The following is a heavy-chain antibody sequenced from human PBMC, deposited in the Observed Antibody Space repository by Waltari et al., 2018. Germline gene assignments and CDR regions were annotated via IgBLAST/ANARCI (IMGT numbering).Heavy chain of an antibody. Sequence: EVQLVESGGALVQPGGSLRLSCAASGFIVSRKYMSWGRQAPGKGLEWVSGLYSSGTTYYADTAKGRFNISRDSSKNTVYLQMNSLKPDDTAGDYWVRGGAFSGYFENWGQGTLVTVSS. D-gene: IGHD1-26*01. CDR3: VRGGAFSGYFEN. V-gene: IGHV3-53*04. CDR2: LYSSGTT. J-gene: IGHJ4*02. CDR1: GFIVSRKY.